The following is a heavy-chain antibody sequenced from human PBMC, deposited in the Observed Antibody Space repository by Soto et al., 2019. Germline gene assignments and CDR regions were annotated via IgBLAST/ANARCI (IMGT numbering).Heavy chain of an antibody. D-gene: IGHD6-19*01. CDR1: GGTFSSYA. J-gene: IGHJ6*02. Sequence: SVKVSCKASGGTFSSYAISWVRQAPGQGLEWMGGIIPIFGTANYAQKFQGRVTITADESTSTAYMELSSLRSEDTAVYYCAREGLIAVAGIGYYYYGMDVWGQGTTVTRLL. V-gene: IGHV1-69*13. CDR3: AREGLIAVAGIGYYYYGMDV. CDR2: IIPIFGTA.